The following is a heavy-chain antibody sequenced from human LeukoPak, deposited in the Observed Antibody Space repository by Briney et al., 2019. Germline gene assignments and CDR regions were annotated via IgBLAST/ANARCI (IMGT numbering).Heavy chain of an antibody. V-gene: IGHV4-34*01. CDR1: GGSFSGYY. D-gene: IGHD2-2*01. Sequence: PSETLSLTCAVYGGSFSGYYWSWIRQPPGKGLEWIGEINHSGSTNYNPSLKSRVTISVDTSKNQFSLKLSSVTAADTAVYYCARGRLTSCYDYWGQGTLVTVPS. CDR3: ARGRLTSCYDY. CDR2: INHSGST. J-gene: IGHJ4*02.